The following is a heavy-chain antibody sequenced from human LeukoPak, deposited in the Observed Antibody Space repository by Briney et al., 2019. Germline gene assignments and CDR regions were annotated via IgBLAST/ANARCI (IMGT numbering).Heavy chain of an antibody. CDR3: AKEAGGWPHNWFDP. CDR2: ISTTGENT. V-gene: IGHV3-23*01. CDR1: GFAFNTYS. J-gene: IGHJ5*02. D-gene: IGHD6-19*01. Sequence: GGSLRLSCAASGFAFNTYSMNWVRQAPGKGLEWVSAISTTGENTYYADSVKGRFTISRDNSKNTLYLQMNSLRAEDTAFYYCAKEAGGWPHNWFDPWGQGTLVTVSS.